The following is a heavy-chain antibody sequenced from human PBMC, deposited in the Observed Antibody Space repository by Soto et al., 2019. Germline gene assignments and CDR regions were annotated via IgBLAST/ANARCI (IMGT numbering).Heavy chain of an antibody. D-gene: IGHD6-13*01. Sequence: SETLSLTCSVSGGSVNSGGYSWSWIRQPPGKGLEWIGFISPSGGPAYNPSLKGRVTISVDTSKNQFSLKLSSVTAADTAVYYCARDKGMNAFDYWGQGTLVTVSA. CDR1: GGSVNSGGYS. V-gene: IGHV4-30-2*05. CDR3: ARDKGMNAFDY. CDR2: ISPSGGP. J-gene: IGHJ4*02.